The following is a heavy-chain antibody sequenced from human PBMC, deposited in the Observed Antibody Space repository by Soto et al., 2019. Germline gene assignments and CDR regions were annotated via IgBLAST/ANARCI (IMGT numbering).Heavy chain of an antibody. D-gene: IGHD6-19*01. CDR1: GFTFSSYS. V-gene: IGHV3-21*01. CDR2: ISSSSSYI. J-gene: IGHJ4*02. Sequence: GGSLRLSCAASGFTFSSYSMNWVRQAPGKGLEWASSISSSSSYIYYADSVKGRFTISRDNAKNSLYLQMNSLRAEDTAVYYCARDSSGWYPPNYYFDYWGQGTLVTVSS. CDR3: ARDSSGWYPPNYYFDY.